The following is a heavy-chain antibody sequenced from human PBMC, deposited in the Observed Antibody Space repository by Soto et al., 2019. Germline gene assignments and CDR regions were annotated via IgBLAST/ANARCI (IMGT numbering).Heavy chain of an antibody. CDR3: AREIAARL. Sequence: EVQLVESGGGLVQPGGSLRLSCAASGFTFSSDWMSWFRQAPGKGLEWVANIKQDGSEENYVDSVKGRFTISRDNAKNALYLQINSLGVEDTAVYYCAREIAARLWGKGTTVTVSS. CDR2: IKQDGSEE. J-gene: IGHJ6*04. D-gene: IGHD6-6*01. V-gene: IGHV3-7*01. CDR1: GFTFSSDW.